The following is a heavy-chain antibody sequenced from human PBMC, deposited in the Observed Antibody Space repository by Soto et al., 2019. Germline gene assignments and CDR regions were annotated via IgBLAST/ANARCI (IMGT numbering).Heavy chain of an antibody. D-gene: IGHD3-16*01. CDR1: GFTFSSYS. Sequence: GGSLRLSCAASGFTFSSYSMHWVRQAPGKGLEWVAVISYDGSNKYYADSVKGRFTISRDNSKNTLYLQMNSLRAEDTAVYYCARGADGYGVYWGQGTLVTVSS. J-gene: IGHJ4*02. CDR3: ARGADGYGVY. CDR2: ISYDGSNK. V-gene: IGHV3-30-3*01.